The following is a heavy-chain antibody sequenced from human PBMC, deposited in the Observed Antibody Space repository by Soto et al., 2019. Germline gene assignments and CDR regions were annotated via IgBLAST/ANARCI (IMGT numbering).Heavy chain of an antibody. CDR3: ARGQLLFAY. V-gene: IGHV4-59*02. CDR2: ISHTGYT. Sequence: SETLSLTCRVSDSSVSKYYWSWIRQPPGKGLEWIGYISHTGYTSYNPSLESRLTISMDKSKNQLSLNLNSVTTADTAVYYCARGQLLFAYWGQGTPVTVPS. D-gene: IGHD3-10*02. CDR1: DSSVSKYY. J-gene: IGHJ4*02.